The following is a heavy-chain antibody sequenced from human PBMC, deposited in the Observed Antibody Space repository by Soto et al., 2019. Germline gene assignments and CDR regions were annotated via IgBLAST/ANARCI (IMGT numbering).Heavy chain of an antibody. CDR3: GRGRSGQIVVFY. D-gene: IGHD5-12*01. Sequence: ASVKVSCKASGYTFTSHYIHWVRQAPEQGPEWMGEIGPESGATRYAQKFQGRVTMTRDMSITTVCMESNNLSPDDTAVYYCGRGRSGQIVVFYWGQGTPVTVSS. J-gene: IGHJ4*02. V-gene: IGHV1-2*02. CDR1: GYTFTSHY. CDR2: IGPESGAT.